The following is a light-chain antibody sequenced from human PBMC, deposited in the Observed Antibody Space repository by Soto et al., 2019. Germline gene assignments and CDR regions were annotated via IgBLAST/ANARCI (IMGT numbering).Light chain of an antibody. J-gene: IGKJ1*01. Sequence: DIQMTQSPSTLSASVGDRVTITCRASQSISSWLAWYQQKPGKAPKLLIYDASSLQSGVTSRFSGSGSGTEFTLTISSLQTEELATYYCLQHNSYHRTFGQGTKGEIK. CDR2: DAS. CDR3: LQHNSYHRT. V-gene: IGKV1-5*01. CDR1: QSISSW.